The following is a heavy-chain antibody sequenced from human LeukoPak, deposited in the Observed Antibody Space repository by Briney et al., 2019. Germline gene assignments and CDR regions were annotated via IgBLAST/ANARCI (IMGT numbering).Heavy chain of an antibody. V-gene: IGHV1-18*01. Sequence: ASVRVSCKTSGYGFNTYGISWVRQAPGQGLEWMGWISTYNGNTDYAPKLQGRVTMTIDTYTSTAYMELRSLRSDDTAVYFCAREEYVWGSYRYVDYWGQGSLVTVSS. CDR2: ISTYNGNT. CDR1: GYGFNTYG. D-gene: IGHD3-16*02. J-gene: IGHJ4*02. CDR3: AREEYVWGSYRYVDY.